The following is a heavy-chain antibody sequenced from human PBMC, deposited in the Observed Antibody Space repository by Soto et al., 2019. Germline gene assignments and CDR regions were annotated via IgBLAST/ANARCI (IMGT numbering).Heavy chain of an antibody. CDR2: ISYDGSNK. D-gene: IGHD1-1*01. V-gene: IGHV3-30-3*01. CDR3: AIARLRYHWKGFPYYYDGMDV. CDR1: GFTFSSYA. J-gene: IGHJ6*01. Sequence: QVQLVESGGGVVQPGRSLRLSCAASGFTFSSYAMHWVRQAPGKGLEWVAVISYDGSNKYYADSVKGRFTISRDNSKNTLYLQMNSLRAEDTAVYYFAIARLRYHWKGFPYYYDGMDVWGQGTTVIVSS.